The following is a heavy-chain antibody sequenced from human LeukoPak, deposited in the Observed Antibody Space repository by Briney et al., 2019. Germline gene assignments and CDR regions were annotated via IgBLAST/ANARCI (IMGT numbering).Heavy chain of an antibody. CDR1: GGSISSGGYS. CDR3: ARDFAVVVPAADNWFDP. Sequence: PSETLSLTCAVSGGSISSGGYSWSWIRQPPGKGLEWIGYIYHSGSTYYNPSLKSRVTISVDRSKNQFSLKLSSVTAADTAVYYCARDFAVVVPAADNWFDPWGQGTLVTVSS. D-gene: IGHD2-2*01. V-gene: IGHV4-30-2*01. J-gene: IGHJ5*02. CDR2: IYHSGST.